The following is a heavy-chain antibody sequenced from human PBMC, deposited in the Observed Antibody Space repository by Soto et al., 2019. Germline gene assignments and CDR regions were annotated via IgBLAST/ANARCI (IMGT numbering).Heavy chain of an antibody. Sequence: GASVKVSCKASGYTFTSYAMHWVRQAPGQRLEWMGWINAGNGNTKYSQKFQGRVTITRDTSASTAYMELSSLRSEDTAVYYCARDATQVVPAAMYNWIDPWGQGTLVTVSS. V-gene: IGHV1-3*01. CDR1: GYTFTSYA. CDR3: ARDATQVVPAAMYNWIDP. D-gene: IGHD2-2*01. CDR2: INAGNGNT. J-gene: IGHJ5*02.